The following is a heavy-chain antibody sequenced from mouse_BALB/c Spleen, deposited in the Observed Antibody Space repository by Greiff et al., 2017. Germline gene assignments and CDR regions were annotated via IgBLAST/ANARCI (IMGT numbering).Heavy chain of an antibody. CDR1: GYTFTSYW. V-gene: IGHV1-69*02. D-gene: IGHD1-1*01. CDR2: IYPSDSYT. CDR3: TGCLRGNYCAMDY. J-gene: IGHJ4*01. Sequence: QVQLQQPGAELVRPGASVKLSCKASGYTFTSYWINWVKQRPGQGLEWIGNIYPSDSYTNYNQKFKDKATFTVDKSSSTAYMQLSSPTSEDSAVYYSTGCLRGNYCAMDYWGQGTSVTVSS.